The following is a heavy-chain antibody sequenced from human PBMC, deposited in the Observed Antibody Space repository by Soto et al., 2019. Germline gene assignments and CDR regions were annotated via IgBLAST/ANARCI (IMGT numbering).Heavy chain of an antibody. D-gene: IGHD1-26*01. CDR2: IYYSGSS. V-gene: IGHV4-59*01. J-gene: IGHJ6*02. Sequence: SETLSLTCTVSGGSISSYYWSWIRQPPGKGLEWIGYIYYSGSSNYNPSLKSRVTISVDTSKNQFSLKLSSVTAADTAVYYCARDKWELSDYYGMDVWGQGTTVTVSS. CDR1: GGSISSYY. CDR3: ARDKWELSDYYGMDV.